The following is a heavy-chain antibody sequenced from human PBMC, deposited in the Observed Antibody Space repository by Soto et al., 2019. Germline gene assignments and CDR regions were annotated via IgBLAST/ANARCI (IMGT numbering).Heavy chain of an antibody. D-gene: IGHD3-10*01. J-gene: IGHJ6*02. CDR1: GFTFDDYA. CDR3: ARFGSLRPSGGMDV. CDR2: ISWDGGST. Sequence: EVQLVESGGVVVQPRGSLRLSCAASGFTFDDYAMHWVRQAPGKGLEWVSLISWDGGSTYYADSVKGRFTISRDNSKNSLYLQMNSLRAEDTALYYCARFGSLRPSGGMDVWGQGTTVTVSS. V-gene: IGHV3-43D*04.